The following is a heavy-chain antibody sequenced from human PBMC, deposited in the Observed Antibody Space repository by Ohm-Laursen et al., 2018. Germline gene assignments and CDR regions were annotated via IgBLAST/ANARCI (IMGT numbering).Heavy chain of an antibody. J-gene: IGHJ4*02. CDR1: NDSFDEAF. Sequence: TLSLTCTVSNDSFDEAFWSWIRQPAGKGLEWIGRVFPVGATNYNPSLKCRLTMSINRSKKQFSLRLTSVTAADTAVYYCTNSLGGAHWGPGILVTVSS. CDR2: VFPVGAT. CDR3: TNSLGGAH. V-gene: IGHV4-4*07.